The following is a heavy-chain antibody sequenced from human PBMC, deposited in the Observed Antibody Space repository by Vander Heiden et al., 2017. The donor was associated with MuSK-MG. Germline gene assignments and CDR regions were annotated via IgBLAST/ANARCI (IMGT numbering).Heavy chain of an antibody. CDR2: IWYDGSNK. D-gene: IGHD2-2*01. V-gene: IGHV3-33*01. CDR1: GFTFSSYG. CDR3: ARGPMASNYYYYGMDV. Sequence: QVQLVESGGGVVQPGRYVRLSCAASGFTFSSYGMHWVRRAPGKGLEWVAVIWYDGSNKYYADSVKGRFTISRDNSKNTLYLQMNSLRAEDTAVYYCARGPMASNYYYYGMDVWGQGTTVTVSS. J-gene: IGHJ6*02.